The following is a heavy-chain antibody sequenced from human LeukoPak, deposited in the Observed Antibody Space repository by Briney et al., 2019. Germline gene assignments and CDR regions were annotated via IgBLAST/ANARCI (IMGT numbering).Heavy chain of an antibody. CDR2: INHSGNT. CDR3: AKRFHDYGDYWAFDY. V-gene: IGHV4-34*01. CDR1: GGSFSGYY. D-gene: IGHD4-17*01. Sequence: PSETLSLTCAVYGGSFSGYYWSWIRQPPGKGLEWIGEINHSGNTNYNPSLKSRVTISVDTSKNQFSLKLSSVTAADTAVYYCAKRFHDYGDYWAFDYWGQGTLVTVSS. J-gene: IGHJ4*02.